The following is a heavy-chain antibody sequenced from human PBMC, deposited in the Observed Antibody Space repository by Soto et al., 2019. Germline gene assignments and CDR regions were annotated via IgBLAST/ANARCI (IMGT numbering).Heavy chain of an antibody. CDR2: ISYDGSNK. CDR3: ARDTSFWSDPYYYYGMDV. CDR1: GFTFSSYA. V-gene: IGHV3-30-3*01. Sequence: GGSLRLSCAASGFTFSSYAMHWVRQAPGKGLEWVAVISYDGSNKYYADSVKGRFTISRDNSKNTLYLQMNSLRAEDTAVYYCARDTSFWSDPYYYYGMDVWGQGTTVTVSS. D-gene: IGHD3-3*01. J-gene: IGHJ6*02.